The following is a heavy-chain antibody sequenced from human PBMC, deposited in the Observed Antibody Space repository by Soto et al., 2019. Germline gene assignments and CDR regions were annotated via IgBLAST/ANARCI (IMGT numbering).Heavy chain of an antibody. CDR3: AREGVIETPGWFDP. J-gene: IGHJ5*02. CDR2: IYSSGNT. D-gene: IGHD3-10*01. Sequence: VHLQESGPGLVKPSETLSLTCTVSGDSISRYYWSWIRQSPGRGLEWIGNIYSSGNTNYNPSLKSRVTISVDTSNNLLSLRLNSMTAADTAVYYCAREGVIETPGWFDPWGQGTLVTVSS. CDR1: GDSISRYY. V-gene: IGHV4-59*01.